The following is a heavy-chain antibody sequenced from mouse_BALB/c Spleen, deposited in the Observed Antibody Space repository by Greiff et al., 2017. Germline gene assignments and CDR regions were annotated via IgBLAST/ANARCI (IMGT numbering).Heavy chain of an antibody. Sequence: VQLQQPGAELVKPGASVKLSCKASGYTFTSYYMYWVKQRPGQGLEWIGGINPSNGGTNFNEKFKSKATLTVDKSSSTAYMQLSSLTSEDSAVYYCTREEYYGSEAYWGQGTLVTVSA. CDR3: TREEYYGSEAY. CDR1: GYTFTSYY. J-gene: IGHJ3*01. V-gene: IGHV1S81*02. D-gene: IGHD1-1*01. CDR2: INPSNGGT.